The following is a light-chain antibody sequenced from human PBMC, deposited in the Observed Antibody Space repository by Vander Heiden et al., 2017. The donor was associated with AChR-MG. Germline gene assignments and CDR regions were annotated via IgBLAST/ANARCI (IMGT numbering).Light chain of an antibody. CDR1: SSDVGGYNY. J-gene: IGLJ2*01. V-gene: IGLV2-8*01. Sequence: QSALTQPPSASGSPGQSVTISCTGTSSDVGGYNYVSRYQQHPGKAPKLMIYEVSKRPSGVPDRFSGSKSGNTASLTVSGLQAEDEADYYCSSRRVFGGGTKLTVL. CDR3: SSRRV. CDR2: EVS.